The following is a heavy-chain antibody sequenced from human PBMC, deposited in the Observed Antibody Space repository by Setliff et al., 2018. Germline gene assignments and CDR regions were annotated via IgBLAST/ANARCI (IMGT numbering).Heavy chain of an antibody. CDR1: GGSISSYY. CDR2: IYYSGST. D-gene: IGHD3-16*01. J-gene: IGHJ4*02. CDR3: ARLRGAFDY. V-gene: IGHV4-59*01. Sequence: TSETLSLTCTVSGGSISSYYWSWIRQPPGKRLEWIGYIYYSGSTNYNPSLESRVTISVGTSKNQFSLRLNSATAADTAVYYCARLRGAFDYWGQGTPVTVSS.